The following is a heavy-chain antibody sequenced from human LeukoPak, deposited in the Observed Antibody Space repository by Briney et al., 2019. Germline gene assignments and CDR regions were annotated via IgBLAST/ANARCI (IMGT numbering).Heavy chain of an antibody. CDR1: GFTVSSNY. CDR3: AKMGTDCSSTSCLPVPYYMDV. CDR2: IRYDGSNK. D-gene: IGHD2-2*01. Sequence: GGSLRLSCAASGFTVSSNYMSWVRQAPGKGLEWVAFIRYDGSNKYYADSVKGRFTISRDNSKNTLYLQMNSLRAEDTAVYYCAKMGTDCSSTSCLPVPYYMDVWGKGTTVTVSS. V-gene: IGHV3-30*02. J-gene: IGHJ6*03.